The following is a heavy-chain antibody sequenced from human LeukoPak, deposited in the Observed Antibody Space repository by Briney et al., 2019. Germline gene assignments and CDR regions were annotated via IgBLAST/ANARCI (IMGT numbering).Heavy chain of an antibody. CDR2: ISSSSRTI. CDR1: GFTFSSYS. CDR3: ARIGYSSSCFDY. Sequence: GGSLRLSCAASGFTFSSYSMNWVRQAPGKGLEWVSYISSSSRTIYYADSVKGRFTISRDNAKNSLYLQMNSLRAEDTAVYYCARIGYSSSCFDYWGQGTPVTVSS. D-gene: IGHD6-13*01. V-gene: IGHV3-48*04. J-gene: IGHJ4*02.